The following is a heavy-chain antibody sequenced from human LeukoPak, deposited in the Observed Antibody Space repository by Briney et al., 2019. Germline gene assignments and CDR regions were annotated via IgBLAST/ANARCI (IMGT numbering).Heavy chain of an antibody. V-gene: IGHV3-23*01. CDR1: GFTFSDYY. Sequence: GGSLRLSCVASGFTFSDYYMSWIRQAPGKGLEWVSAISGSGGSTYYADSVKGRFTISRDNSKNTLYLQMNSLRAEDTAVYYCANWALGAYFNYYYMDVWGKGTTVTVSS. D-gene: IGHD3-16*01. CDR3: ANWALGAYFNYYYMDV. CDR2: ISGSGGST. J-gene: IGHJ6*03.